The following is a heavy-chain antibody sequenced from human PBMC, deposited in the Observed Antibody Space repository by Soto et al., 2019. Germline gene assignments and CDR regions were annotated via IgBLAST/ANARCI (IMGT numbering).Heavy chain of an antibody. J-gene: IGHJ4*02. V-gene: IGHV3-23*01. CDR1: AFTVTIGA. CDR3: AKDVDY. Sequence: AAAFTVTIGAMRWVRQAPEKGLEWVSAISSSGGSTYYADSVKGRFTISRDNSKNTLYLQMNSLRAEDTAVYYCAKDVDYWGQGTQVTVPS. CDR2: ISSSGGST.